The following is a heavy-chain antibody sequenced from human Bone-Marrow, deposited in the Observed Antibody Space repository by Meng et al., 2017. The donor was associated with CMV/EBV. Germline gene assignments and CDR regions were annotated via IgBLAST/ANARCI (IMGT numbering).Heavy chain of an antibody. CDR3: AKVEQLPIYYYYDMDV. CDR1: GFSFSNYG. Sequence: GESLKISCAASGFSFSNYGIHWVRQAPGKGMEWVAVIWSDGTKNYYADSVKGRFTISRDNSKNIIYLQMNNLGAEDTAIYYCAKVEQLPIYYYYDMDVWGQGTTVTVSS. J-gene: IGHJ6*02. CDR2: IWSDGTKN. D-gene: IGHD6-19*01. V-gene: IGHV3-33*06.